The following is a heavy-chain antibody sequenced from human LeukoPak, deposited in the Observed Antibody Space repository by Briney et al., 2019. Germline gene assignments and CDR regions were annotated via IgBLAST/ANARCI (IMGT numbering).Heavy chain of an antibody. V-gene: IGHV4-34*01. CDR3: ARVVSSSSWYYYYYYMDV. CDR1: GGSFSGYY. J-gene: IGHJ6*03. Sequence: SETLSLTCAVYGGSFSGYYWSWIRQPPGKGLEWIGEINHSGSTNYNPSLKSRVTILVDTSKNQFSLKLSSVTAADTAVYYCARVVSSSSWYYYYYYMDVWGKGTTVTVSS. D-gene: IGHD6-13*01. CDR2: INHSGST.